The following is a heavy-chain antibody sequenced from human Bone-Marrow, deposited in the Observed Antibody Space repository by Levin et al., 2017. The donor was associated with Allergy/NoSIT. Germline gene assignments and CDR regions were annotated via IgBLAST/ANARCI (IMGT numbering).Heavy chain of an antibody. Sequence: GESLKISCEASGFIFSSYWMHWVRQVPGKGLVWVGSLNRGGSETYYADAVKGRFTISRDNAKNTLYLQMNSLGVEDTAVYYCARDAGVGVVVRGFDKWGQGTLVTVSS. CDR1: GFIFSSYW. J-gene: IGHJ4*02. D-gene: IGHD3-3*01. V-gene: IGHV3-74*01. CDR2: LNRGGSET. CDR3: ARDAGVGVVVRGFDK.